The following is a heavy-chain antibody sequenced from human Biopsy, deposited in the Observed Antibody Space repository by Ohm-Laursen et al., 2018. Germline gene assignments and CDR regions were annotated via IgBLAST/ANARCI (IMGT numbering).Heavy chain of an antibody. D-gene: IGHD3-3*01. CDR2: INTYNGNT. Sequence: ASVKVSCKASGYTFTNYGISWVRQAPGQGLEWMGWINTYNGNTNYAQKLQGRVTMTTDTSTSTAYMELRSLRSDDTALYYCARDRTPYYDFWSGKSFDNWFNPWGQGTLVTVSS. V-gene: IGHV1-18*01. CDR1: GYTFTNYG. J-gene: IGHJ5*02. CDR3: ARDRTPYYDFWSGKSFDNWFNP.